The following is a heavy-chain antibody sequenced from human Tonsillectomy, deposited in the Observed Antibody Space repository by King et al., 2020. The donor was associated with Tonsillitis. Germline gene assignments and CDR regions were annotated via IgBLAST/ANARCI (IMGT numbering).Heavy chain of an antibody. V-gene: IGHV1-18*04. CDR3: ARDRAIAVAVGGSWFDP. CDR2: ISAYNGNT. J-gene: IGHJ5*02. D-gene: IGHD6-19*01. Sequence: QLVQSGAEVKKPGASVKVSCKASGYTFTSYGISWVRQAPGQGLEWMGWISAYNGNTNYAQKLQGRVTMTTDTSTSTAYMELRSLRSDDTAVYYCARDRAIAVAVGGSWFDPWGQGTLVTVSS. CDR1: GYTFTSYG.